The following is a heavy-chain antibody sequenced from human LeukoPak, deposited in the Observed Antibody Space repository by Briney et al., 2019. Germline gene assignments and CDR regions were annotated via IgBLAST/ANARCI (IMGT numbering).Heavy chain of an antibody. V-gene: IGHV3-30-3*01. CDR2: ISYDGSNK. D-gene: IGHD6-19*01. CDR1: GFTYSSYA. J-gene: IGHJ5*02. Sequence: GGSLRLSCAPSGFTYSSYAMDWVRQARGKGLEWVAVISYDGSNKYYADSVKGRFTISRDNSKNTLYLQMNSLRTEDTAVYYCARARGAGGWYRSQGFDPWGQGTLVTVSS. CDR3: ARARGAGGWYRSQGFDP.